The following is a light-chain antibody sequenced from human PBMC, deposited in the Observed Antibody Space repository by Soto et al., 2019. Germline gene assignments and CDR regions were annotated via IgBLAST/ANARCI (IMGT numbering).Light chain of an antibody. J-gene: IGKJ1*01. Sequence: DIQMTQSPSTLSASVGDGVTITCRASQSIRSWLAWYQQKPGKAPQLLIYDASNLESGVPSRFSGSGSGTEFTLTISSLQTDDFATYYCQQDDSFSKTFGRGTKVEV. CDR2: DAS. V-gene: IGKV1-5*01. CDR3: QQDDSFSKT. CDR1: QSIRSW.